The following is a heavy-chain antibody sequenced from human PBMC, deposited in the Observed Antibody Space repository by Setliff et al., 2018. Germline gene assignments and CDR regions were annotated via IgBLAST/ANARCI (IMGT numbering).Heavy chain of an antibody. D-gene: IGHD2-8*02. CDR1: GGSISSSSYY. J-gene: IGHJ4*02. CDR3: TVYNTGSSKDHY. Sequence: PSEILSLTCTVSGGSISSSSYYWGWIRQPPGKGLEWIGSIYYSGSTYYNPSLKSRVTISVDTSKNQFSLKLSSVTAADTALYYCTVYNTGSSKDHYWGQGTPVTVSS. CDR2: IYYSGST. V-gene: IGHV4-39*01.